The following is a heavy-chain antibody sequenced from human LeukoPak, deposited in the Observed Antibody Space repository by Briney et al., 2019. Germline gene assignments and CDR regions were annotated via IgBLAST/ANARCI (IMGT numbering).Heavy chain of an antibody. CDR2: ISANNGHT. Sequence: ASVRVSCKASGYIFTSYGLSWVRQAPGQGLEWMGWISANNGHTHYAQKFQGRLTITRDMSTRTVDMELRSLRSDDTAVYYCARDMRHYRYYESDEYYFNFEYWGQGTLVAVSS. V-gene: IGHV1-18*01. D-gene: IGHD3-22*01. J-gene: IGHJ4*02. CDR1: GYIFTSYG. CDR3: ARDMRHYRYYESDEYYFNFEY.